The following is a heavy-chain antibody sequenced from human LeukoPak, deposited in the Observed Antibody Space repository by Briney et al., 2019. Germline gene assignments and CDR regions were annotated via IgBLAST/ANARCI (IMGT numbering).Heavy chain of an antibody. CDR3: ATGHQMNYA. CDR1: GGSISSSF. Sequence: PSETLSHTCTVSGGSISSSFWSWIRQPPGKGLEWIGNIYYSGSTNYNPSLKSRVTISVDTSKKQFSLKLTSVTAADTAVYYCATGHQMNYAWGEGTLVTVSS. V-gene: IGHV4-59*01. CDR2: IYYSGST. D-gene: IGHD1-7*01. J-gene: IGHJ5*02.